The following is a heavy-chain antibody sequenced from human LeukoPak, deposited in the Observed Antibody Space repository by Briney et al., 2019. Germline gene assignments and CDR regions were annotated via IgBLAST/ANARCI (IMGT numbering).Heavy chain of an antibody. D-gene: IGHD2-2*02. CDR3: ARDLIVVVPAAIGYYYYMDV. CDR1: GGSISSGSYY. Sequence: SSETLSLTCTASGGSISSGSYYWSWIRQPAGKGLEWIGRIYTSGSTNYNPSLKSRVTISVDTSKNQFSLKLSSVTAADTAVYYCARDLIVVVPAAIGYYYYMDVWGKGTTVTVSS. V-gene: IGHV4-61*02. CDR2: IYTSGST. J-gene: IGHJ6*03.